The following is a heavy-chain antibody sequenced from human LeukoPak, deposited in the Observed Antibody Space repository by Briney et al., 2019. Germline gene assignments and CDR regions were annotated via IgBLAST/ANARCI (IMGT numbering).Heavy chain of an antibody. J-gene: IGHJ3*02. CDR2: IVVGTGTT. D-gene: IGHD1-26*01. CDR1: GFTFTSSA. CDR3: AADLQGASDAFDI. V-gene: IGHV1-58*01. Sequence: SVKVSCKASGFTFTSSAVRWVRQARGQRLEWIGWIVVGTGTTNCAQKFQERVTIARDMSTGTAYMELSSLRSDDTAVYYCAADLQGASDAFDIWGQGTMVTVSS.